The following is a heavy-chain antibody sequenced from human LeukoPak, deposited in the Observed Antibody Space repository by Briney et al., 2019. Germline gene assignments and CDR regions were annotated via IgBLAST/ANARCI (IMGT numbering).Heavy chain of an antibody. D-gene: IGHD3-3*01. V-gene: IGHV3-23*01. CDR2: ISGSGGST. J-gene: IGHJ4*02. Sequence: GGSLRLSCAASGFTFSSYAMSWVRQAPGKGLEWVSAISGSGGSTYYADSMKGRFTISRDNSKNTLYLQMNSLRAEDTAVYYCAKGDYDFWSGYYHFDYWGQGTLVTVSS. CDR3: AKGDYDFWSGYYHFDY. CDR1: GFTFSSYA.